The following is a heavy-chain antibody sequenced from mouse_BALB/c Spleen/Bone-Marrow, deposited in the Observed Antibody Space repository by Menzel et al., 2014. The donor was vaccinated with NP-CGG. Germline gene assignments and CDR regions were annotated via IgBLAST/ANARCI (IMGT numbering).Heavy chain of an antibody. V-gene: IGHV3-8*02. CDR3: ARAGYRYDVGYAMDY. CDR2: ISHSGST. J-gene: IGHJ4*01. D-gene: IGHD2-14*01. CDR1: GDYITSGY. Sequence: VQLKQSGPSLVKPSQSLSLTCSVTGDYITSGYWNWIRKFPGNKLEYMGYISHSGSTYYNPSLKSRISITRDTSKNQYYLQLNSVTTENTATYYGARAGYRYDVGYAMDYWGQGTSVTVSS.